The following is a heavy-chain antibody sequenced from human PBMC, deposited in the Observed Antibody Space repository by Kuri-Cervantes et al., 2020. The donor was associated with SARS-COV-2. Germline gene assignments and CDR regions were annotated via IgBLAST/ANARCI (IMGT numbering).Heavy chain of an antibody. V-gene: IGHV3-30*18. CDR3: AKEYSGSWGYGY. D-gene: IGHD1-26*01. CDR1: GFTFSSYG. J-gene: IGHJ4*02. Sequence: LSLTCAASGFTFSSYGTHWVRQAPGKGLEWVAVISYDGSNKYYADSVKGRFTISRDNSKNTLYLQMNSLRAEDTAVYYCAKEYSGSWGYGYWGQGTLVTVSS. CDR2: ISYDGSNK.